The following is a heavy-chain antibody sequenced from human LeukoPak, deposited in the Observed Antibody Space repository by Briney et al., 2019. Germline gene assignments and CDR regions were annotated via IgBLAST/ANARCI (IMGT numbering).Heavy chain of an antibody. CDR1: GGSISSGGYY. J-gene: IGHJ3*02. Sequence: PSETLSLTCTVSGGSISSGGYYWSWIRQHPGKGLEWIGYIYYSGSTYYNPSLKSRVTISVDTSKNQFSLKLSSVTAADTAVYYCARDWEYYDSSGSHGPNDAFDIWGQGAMVTVSS. CDR3: ARDWEYYDSSGSHGPNDAFDI. V-gene: IGHV4-31*03. D-gene: IGHD3-22*01. CDR2: IYYSGST.